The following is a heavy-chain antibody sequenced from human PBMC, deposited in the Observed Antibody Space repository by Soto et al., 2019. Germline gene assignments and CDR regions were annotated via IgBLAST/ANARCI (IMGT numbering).Heavy chain of an antibody. V-gene: IGHV3-15*02. CDR2: VKRKSDGETT. Sequence: VQLEESGGAWVRPGGSLRLSCAGSGFICGDAWLSWVRQAPGKGLEWVGRVKRKSDGETTDYAAHVTGRFTISRDDSKPTVYLQMNSLKIEDTGIYYCVAGSPFEYWGQGTLVTVSS. CDR1: GFICGDAW. CDR3: VAGSPFEY. J-gene: IGHJ4*02. D-gene: IGHD1-26*01.